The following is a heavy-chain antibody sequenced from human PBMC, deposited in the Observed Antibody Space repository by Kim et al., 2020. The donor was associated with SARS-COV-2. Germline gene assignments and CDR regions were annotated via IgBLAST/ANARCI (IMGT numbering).Heavy chain of an antibody. Sequence: GGSLRLSCAASGFTFSSYDMHWVRQAPGKGLEWVSAIGTAGDTSYQGSVEGRFTISSENAKNSLYLQMNSLRAGDTTVYYCSTGYSSSWYWTLDIWGQGT. D-gene: IGHD6-13*01. CDR3: STGYSSSWYWTLDI. J-gene: IGHJ3*02. CDR2: IGTAGDT. CDR1: GFTFSSYD. V-gene: IGHV3-13*01.